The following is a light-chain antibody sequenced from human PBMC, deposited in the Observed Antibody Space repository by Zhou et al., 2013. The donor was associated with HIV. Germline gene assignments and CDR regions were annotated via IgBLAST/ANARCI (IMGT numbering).Light chain of an antibody. V-gene: IGKV3-20*01. CDR2: GAS. J-gene: IGKJ1*01. Sequence: EIVLTQSPGTLSLSPGERATLSCTASQSVSSSHLAWYQQKAGQAPRPLIYGASSRATGIPDRFSGSGSGTDFTLTISRLEPEDFAVYYCQQYGSSPRTFGQGTKVEIK. CDR3: QQYGSSPRT. CDR1: QSVSSSH.